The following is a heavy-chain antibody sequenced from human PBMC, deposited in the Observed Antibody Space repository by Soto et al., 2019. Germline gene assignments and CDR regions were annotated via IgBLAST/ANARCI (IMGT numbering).Heavy chain of an antibody. J-gene: IGHJ3*02. CDR2: IYSRGYT. CDR3: ARAAVPATCCAFDI. D-gene: IGHD1-26*01. V-gene: IGHV4-59*01. Sequence: SETLSLTCIVSGDYISSYHWSWIRQPPGKGLEWVGFIYSRGYTNYNPSLKSRVTISTDTSKNQFSLRLTSVTAADTAVYYCARAAVPATCCAFDIWGQGTMVTVSS. CDR1: GDYISSYH.